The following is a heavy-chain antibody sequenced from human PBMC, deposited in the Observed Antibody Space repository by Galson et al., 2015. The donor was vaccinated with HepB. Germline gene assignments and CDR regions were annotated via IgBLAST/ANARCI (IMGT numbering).Heavy chain of an antibody. D-gene: IGHD4/OR15-4a*01. CDR3: ARDRDYRFDY. CDR2: YSAYGGNT. CDR1: GYTFTSNG. Sequence: SVKVSCKASGYTFTSNGISWVRQTPRQGLEWLGWYSAYGGNTKYAQKYQGRITLTRDTSTSTAYVELRSLRSDDTAVYYCARDRDYRFDYWGQGTLVTVSS. V-gene: IGHV1-18*04. J-gene: IGHJ4*02.